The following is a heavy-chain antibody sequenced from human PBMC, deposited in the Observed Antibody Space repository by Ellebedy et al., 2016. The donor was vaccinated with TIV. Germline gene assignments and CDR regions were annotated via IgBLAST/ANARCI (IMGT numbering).Heavy chain of an antibody. D-gene: IGHD1-26*01. J-gene: IGHJ4*02. Sequence: MPSETLSLTCTVSGDSIRSFYWSWIRQPPGKGLEWLGYIYHTGSTNYNPSLKSRVTISLDTSKNQFSLNLSSVTAADTAFYYGARVGSRQLRIRSVYYFDSWGQGTLVTVAS. CDR2: IYHTGST. CDR3: ARVGSRQLRIRSVYYFDS. CDR1: GDSIRSFY. V-gene: IGHV4-59*01.